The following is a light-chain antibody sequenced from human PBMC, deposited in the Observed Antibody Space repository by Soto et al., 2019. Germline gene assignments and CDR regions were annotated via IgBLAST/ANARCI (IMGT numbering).Light chain of an antibody. CDR3: CSCAGSNTLV. CDR1: SSDVGSYDL. CDR2: QVT. J-gene: IGLJ3*02. Sequence: QSALTQPASVSGSPGQSITISCTGTSSDVGSYDLVSWYQHHPDKAPLLIISQVTKRLSGVSNRFSGSRSGNTASLTISGPQPEDEADYYCCSCAGSNTLVFGVGTQLTFL. V-gene: IGLV2-23*02.